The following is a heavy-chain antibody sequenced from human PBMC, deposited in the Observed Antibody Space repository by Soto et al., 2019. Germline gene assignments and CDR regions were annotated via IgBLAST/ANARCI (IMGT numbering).Heavy chain of an antibody. Sequence: GGSLRLSCAASGFTFDDYAMHWVRQAPGKGLEWVSGIRWNSGSIDYPDSVKWRITISRDNAKNSLYLQMSSLRAEDTALYYCAKSVARYYYYYMDVWGQGTTVTVSS. D-gene: IGHD6-6*01. CDR3: AKSVARYYYYYMDV. J-gene: IGHJ6*03. CDR2: IRWNSGSI. V-gene: IGHV3-9*01. CDR1: GFTFDDYA.